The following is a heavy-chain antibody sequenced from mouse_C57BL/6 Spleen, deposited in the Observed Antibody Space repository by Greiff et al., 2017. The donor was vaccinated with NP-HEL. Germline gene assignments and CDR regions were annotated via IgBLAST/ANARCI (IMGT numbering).Heavy chain of an antibody. V-gene: IGHV2-2*01. CDR2: IWSGGST. J-gene: IGHJ3*01. Sequence: VQLQQSGPGLVQPSQSLSITCTVSGFSLTSYGVHWVRQSPGKGLEWLGVIWSGGSTDYNAAFISRLSISKDNSKSQVFFKMNSLQADDTAIYYCARNWGNYEAGFAYWGQGTLVTVSA. D-gene: IGHD2-4*01. CDR3: ARNWGNYEAGFAY. CDR1: GFSLTSYG.